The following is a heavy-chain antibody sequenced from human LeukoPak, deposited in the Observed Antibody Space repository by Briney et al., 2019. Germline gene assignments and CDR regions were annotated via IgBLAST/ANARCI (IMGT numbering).Heavy chain of an antibody. CDR3: ARQGVSPWFDP. Sequence: SETLSLTCTVSGGSISSSSYYWGWIRQPPGKGLEWIGSIYYSGSTYYNPSLKSRVTISVDTSKNQFSLKLSSVTAADTAVYYCARQGVSPWFDPWGQGILSPSPQ. CDR2: IYYSGST. V-gene: IGHV4-39*01. CDR1: GGSISSSSYY. D-gene: IGHD5/OR15-5a*01. J-gene: IGHJ5*02.